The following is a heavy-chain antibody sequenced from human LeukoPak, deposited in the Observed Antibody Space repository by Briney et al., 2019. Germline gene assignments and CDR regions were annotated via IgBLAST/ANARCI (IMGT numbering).Heavy chain of an antibody. V-gene: IGHV3-64*01. CDR3: ARVWVYGYFDY. CDR2: IISNGGST. J-gene: IGHJ4*02. D-gene: IGHD2/OR15-2a*01. Sequence: YFSVIISNGGSTYHSNSVKGRFTISRDNSNNTLYLQMGSLRAEDMAVYYCARVWVYGYFDYWGQGTLVTVSS.